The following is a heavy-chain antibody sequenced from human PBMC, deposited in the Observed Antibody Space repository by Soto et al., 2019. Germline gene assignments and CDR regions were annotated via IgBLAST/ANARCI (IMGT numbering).Heavy chain of an antibody. V-gene: IGHV3-23*01. CDR2: ISGSGGGI. Sequence: EVQLLESGGGLVQPGGSLRLSCAASGFTFSSYAMSWVRQAPGKGLEWVSTISGSGGGIYYADSVKGRFTISRDNSKNTLEQQMNSLRAEDTAVYYCAKRNLAVRPPFDYWGQGTLVTVSS. CDR3: AKRNLAVRPPFDY. D-gene: IGHD3-10*01. CDR1: GFTFSSYA. J-gene: IGHJ4*02.